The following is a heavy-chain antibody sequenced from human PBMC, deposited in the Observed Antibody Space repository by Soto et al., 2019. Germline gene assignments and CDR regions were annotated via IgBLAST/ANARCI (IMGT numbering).Heavy chain of an antibody. D-gene: IGHD2-15*01. CDR2: IKQDGSEK. CDR1: GFTFSGYW. CDR3: AGFPKASGGSCYSDY. J-gene: IGHJ4*02. V-gene: IGHV3-7*01. Sequence: PGGSLRLSCAASGFTFSGYWMSWVRQAPGKGLEWVANIKQDGSEKYYVDSVKGRFTVSRDNAKNSLYLQMNSLRAEDTAVYFCAGFPKASGGSCYSDYWGQGTLVTVSS.